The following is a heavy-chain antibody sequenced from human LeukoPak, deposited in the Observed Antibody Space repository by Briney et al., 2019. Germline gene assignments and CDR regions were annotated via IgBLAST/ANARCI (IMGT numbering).Heavy chain of an antibody. CDR1: GYTFTSHD. Sequence: ASVKVSCKASGYTFTSHDINWVRQATGQGLEWMGWVNPNKDNTVSAQKFQGRVTMTWNTSISTVYMELSSLRSEDTAVYYCAREGDGYNYSWGQGTLVTVSS. V-gene: IGHV1-8*02. D-gene: IGHD5-24*01. CDR3: AREGDGYNYS. CDR2: VNPNKDNT. J-gene: IGHJ4*02.